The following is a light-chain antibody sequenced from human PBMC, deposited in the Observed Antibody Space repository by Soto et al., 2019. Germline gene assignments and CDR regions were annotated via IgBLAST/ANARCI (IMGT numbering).Light chain of an antibody. CDR2: GAS. J-gene: IGKJ1*01. V-gene: IGKV3-15*01. Sequence: EIVLTQSPATLSVSPGERATLSCRASQSVSSNLAWYQQKPGQAPRLLIYGASTTATGIPARFSGSGSGTEFTLTNSSPQSEDVAVYYCQQYNNWPQTLGKGTKVEIK. CDR1: QSVSSN. CDR3: QQYNNWPQT.